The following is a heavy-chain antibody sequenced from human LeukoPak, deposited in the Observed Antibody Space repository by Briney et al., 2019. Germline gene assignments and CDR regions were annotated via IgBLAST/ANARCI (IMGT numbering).Heavy chain of an antibody. V-gene: IGHV4-34*01. CDR1: GGSFSGYY. Sequence: SETLSLTCAVYGGSFSGYYWSWIRQPPGGGLEWIGEINHSGSTNYNPSLKSRVTISVDTSKNQFSLKLSSVTAADTAVYYCARDGSVAGIFFDYWGQGTLVTVSS. CDR3: ARDGSVAGIFFDY. CDR2: INHSGST. D-gene: IGHD6-19*01. J-gene: IGHJ4*02.